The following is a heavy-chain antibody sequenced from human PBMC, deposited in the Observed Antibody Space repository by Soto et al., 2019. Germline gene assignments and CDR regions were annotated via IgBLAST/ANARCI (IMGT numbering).Heavy chain of an antibody. CDR1: GRSFSCYY. Sequence: SETLSLTSASYGRSFSCYYWTWIRQPPGKGLEWIGEINHRRSTSYNPSLKRRVTMSIDTSKNQICLNLSPVTAADTAVYYCVSSLGWLQDSWFDPWGQGIPVTVSS. CDR3: VSSLGWLQDSWFDP. D-gene: IGHD3-16*01. V-gene: IGHV4-34*01. J-gene: IGHJ5*02. CDR2: INHRRST.